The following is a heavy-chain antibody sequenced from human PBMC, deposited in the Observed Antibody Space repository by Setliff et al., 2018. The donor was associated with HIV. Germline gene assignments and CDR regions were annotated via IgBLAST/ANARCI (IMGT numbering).Heavy chain of an antibody. CDR3: ARHGSNWFDP. J-gene: IGHJ5*02. V-gene: IGHV4-38-2*01. CDR1: GYSISIGYY. D-gene: IGHD3-10*01. Sequence: SETLSLTCAVSGYSISIGYYWGWIRQAPGKGLEWIGNIYHSGSTYYNPSLKSRVTISVDTSKNQFYLRLSSVTAADTAVYYCARHGSNWFDPWGQGTQVTVSS. CDR2: IYHSGST.